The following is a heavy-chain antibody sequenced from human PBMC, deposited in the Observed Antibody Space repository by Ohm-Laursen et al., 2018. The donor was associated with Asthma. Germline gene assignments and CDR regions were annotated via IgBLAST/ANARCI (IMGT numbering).Heavy chain of an antibody. J-gene: IGHJ5*02. V-gene: IGHV3-30*03. CDR1: GFTFSSYG. CDR2: ISFDGSNK. Sequence: RSLRLSCTASGFTFSSYGMHWVRQAPGKGLEWVAVISFDGSNKFYAGSVKGRFTISRDNSKNTLYLQMNSLRAEDTAVYYCAMHPSSDPRNNWFDPWGQGTLVTVSS. D-gene: IGHD6-25*01. CDR3: AMHPSSDPRNNWFDP.